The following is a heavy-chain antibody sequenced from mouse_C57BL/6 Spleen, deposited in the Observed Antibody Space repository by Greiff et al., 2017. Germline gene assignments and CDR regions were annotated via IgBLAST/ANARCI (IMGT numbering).Heavy chain of an antibody. Sequence: EVQLVASGEGLVKPGGSLKLSCAASGFTFSSYAMSWVRQTPEKRLEWVAYISSGGDYIYYADTVKGRFTISRDNARNTLYLQMSSLKSEDTAMYYCTRDRYYGSRNAMDYWGQGTSVTVSS. D-gene: IGHD1-1*01. CDR2: ISSGGDYI. V-gene: IGHV5-9-1*02. CDR3: TRDRYYGSRNAMDY. J-gene: IGHJ4*01. CDR1: GFTFSSYA.